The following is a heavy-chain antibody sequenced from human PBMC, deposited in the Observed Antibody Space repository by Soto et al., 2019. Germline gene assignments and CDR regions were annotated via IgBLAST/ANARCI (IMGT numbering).Heavy chain of an antibody. V-gene: IGHV3-30-3*01. D-gene: IGHD3-10*01. CDR2: ISYDGSNK. CDR3: ARAGITMVRGGHYYGMDV. J-gene: IGHJ6*02. CDR1: GFTFSSYA. Sequence: QVQLVESGGGVVQPGRSLRLSCAASGFTFSSYAMHWVRQAPGKGLEWVAVISYDGSNKYYADSVKGRFTISRDNSKNTLYLQMNRLRAEDTAGYYCARAGITMVRGGHYYGMDVWGQGTTVTVSS.